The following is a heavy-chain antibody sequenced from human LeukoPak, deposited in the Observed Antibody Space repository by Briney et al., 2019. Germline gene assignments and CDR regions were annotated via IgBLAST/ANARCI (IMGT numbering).Heavy chain of an antibody. J-gene: IGHJ3*02. CDR3: ARERLVAFDI. V-gene: IGHV3-7*01. CDR1: GFTFSSFW. D-gene: IGHD1-26*01. CDR2: IKEDGSEK. Sequence: GRSLRLSCAASGFTFSSFWMSWVRQAPGKGLEWVANIKEDGSEKNYMDSVKGRFTISRDNAKNSLCLQMNSLRAEDTAVYYCARERLVAFDIWGQGTMVTVSS.